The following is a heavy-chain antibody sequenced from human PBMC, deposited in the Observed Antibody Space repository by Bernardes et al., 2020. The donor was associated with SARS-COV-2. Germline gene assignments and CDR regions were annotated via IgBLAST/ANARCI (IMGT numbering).Heavy chain of an antibody. CDR3: ARKTGHDYGMDV. J-gene: IGHJ6*02. V-gene: IGHV3-74*01. CDR2: INSDGSNK. Sequence: GGSLRLSCEVSGFSLSSYWMHWVRQVPGTGLVLVSRINSDGSNKIYADSVKGRFTISSDSAKNTLYLQMNSLRVEDTGVYYCARKTGHDYGMDVWGQGTTVTVSS. D-gene: IGHD3-10*01. CDR1: GFSLSSYW.